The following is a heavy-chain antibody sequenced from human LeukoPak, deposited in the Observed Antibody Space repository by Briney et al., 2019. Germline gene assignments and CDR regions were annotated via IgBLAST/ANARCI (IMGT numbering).Heavy chain of an antibody. V-gene: IGHV3-23*01. J-gene: IGHJ3*02. CDR1: GFTLRHYV. D-gene: IGHD3-22*01. Sequence: ALPLSFLACGFTLRHYVMRGLRPAAWRGLAWVSAISDSGGSTYYADSVKRRFTISRDNSKNTLYLQMNSLRAEDTAVYYCAKVGQRLLLVDAFDIWGQGTMVTVSS. CDR3: AKVGQRLLLVDAFDI. CDR2: ISDSGGST.